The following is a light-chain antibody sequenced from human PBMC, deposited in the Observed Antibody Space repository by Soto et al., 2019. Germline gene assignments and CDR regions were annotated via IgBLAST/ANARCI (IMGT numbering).Light chain of an antibody. CDR3: QQYTKWPLT. V-gene: IGKV3D-15*01. CDR2: GAS. Sequence: EIVMTQSPATLSVSPGERATLSCRASQSVYSNLAWYQLKPGQAPRLLIYGASTRATGIPARFSGSGSGTEFTLPINSLQSEDFAVYFCQQYTKWPLTFGGGTKVEIK. CDR1: QSVYSN. J-gene: IGKJ4*01.